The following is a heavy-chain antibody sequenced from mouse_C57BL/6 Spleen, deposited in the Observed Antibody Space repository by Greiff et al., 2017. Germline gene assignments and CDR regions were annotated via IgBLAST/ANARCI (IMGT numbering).Heavy chain of an antibody. D-gene: IGHD1-1*01. CDR2: IYPGDGDT. CDR1: GYSFSSYW. V-gene: IGHV1-80*01. CDR3: ARDDGSSLEDY. Sequence: VQLQQSGAELVKPGASVKISCKASGYSFSSYWMNWVKQRPGKGLEWIGQIYPGDGDTNYNGKFKGKATLTADKSSSTAYMQLSSLTSEDSAVYFCARDDGSSLEDYWGQGTTLTVSS. J-gene: IGHJ2*01.